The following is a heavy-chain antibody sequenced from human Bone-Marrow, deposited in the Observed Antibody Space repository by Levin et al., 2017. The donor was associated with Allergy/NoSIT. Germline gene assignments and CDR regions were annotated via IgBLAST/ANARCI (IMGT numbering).Heavy chain of an antibody. J-gene: IGHJ4*02. CDR2: INHSGST. Sequence: PGGSLRLSCAVYGGSFSGYYWSWIRQPPGKGLEWIGEINHSGSTNYNPSLKSRVTISVDTSKNQFSLKLSSVTAADTAVYYCARGAHFRGMNYFDYWGQGTLVTVSS. CDR3: ARGAHFRGMNYFDY. V-gene: IGHV4-34*01. D-gene: IGHD3-16*01. CDR1: GGSFSGYY.